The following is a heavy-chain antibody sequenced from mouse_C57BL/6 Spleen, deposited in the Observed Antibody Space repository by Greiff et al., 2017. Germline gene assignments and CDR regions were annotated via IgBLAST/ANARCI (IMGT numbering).Heavy chain of an antibody. J-gene: IGHJ1*03. CDR2: IDPSDSYT. CDR3: ARCYYYGSSYGYFDV. V-gene: IGHV1-69*01. CDR1: GYTFTSYW. Sequence: QVQLKQPGAELVMPGASVKLSCKASGYTFTSYWMHWVKQRPGQGLEWIGEIDPSDSYTNYNQKFKGKSTLTVDKSSSTAYMQLSSLTSEDSAVYYCARCYYYGSSYGYFDVWGTGTTVTVSS. D-gene: IGHD1-1*01.